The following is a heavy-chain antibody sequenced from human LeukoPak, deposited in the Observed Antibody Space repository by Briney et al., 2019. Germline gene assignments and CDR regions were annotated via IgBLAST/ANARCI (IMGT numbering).Heavy chain of an antibody. CDR2: ISHCGST. CDR3: ARGILTGYLNWFDP. V-gene: IGHV4-59*01. J-gene: IGHJ5*02. CDR1: GASISLYY. Sequence: SETLSLTCTVSGASISLYYWSWIRQPPGKGLEWVGYISHCGSTNYSPSLKSRVTISVDTSRNQFSLKLSSVTAADTAVYYCARGILTGYLNWFDPWGQGTLVTVSS. D-gene: IGHD3-9*01.